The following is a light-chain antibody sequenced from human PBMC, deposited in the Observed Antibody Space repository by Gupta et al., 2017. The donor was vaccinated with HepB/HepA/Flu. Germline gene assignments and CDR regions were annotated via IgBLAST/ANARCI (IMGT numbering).Light chain of an antibody. V-gene: IGKV1-5*03. CDR1: KSISNW. Sequence: DIQMTQSPSTLSASVGDRVTITCRASKSISNWLAWYQQKPGKPPRLIINKASRVESGVPKRFSGGGEDKDFTLTSSRRQDDACADYYDQQDYTYWTFGQGTKVEIK. CDR3: QQDYTYWT. CDR2: KAS. J-gene: IGKJ1*01.